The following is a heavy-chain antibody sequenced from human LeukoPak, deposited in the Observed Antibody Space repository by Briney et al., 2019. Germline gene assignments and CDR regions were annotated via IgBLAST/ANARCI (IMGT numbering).Heavy chain of an antibody. CDR1: GGSISGSSYY. CDR2: IYYSGST. J-gene: IGHJ6*02. Sequence: SETLSLTCTVSGGSISGSSYYWGWIRQPPGKGLEWIGSIYYSGSTYYNPSLKSRVTISVDTSKNQFSLKLSSVTAADTAVYYCARSPLLYSSSSIYYYGMDVWGQGTTVTVSS. D-gene: IGHD6-13*01. CDR3: ARSPLLYSSSSIYYYGMDV. V-gene: IGHV4-39*01.